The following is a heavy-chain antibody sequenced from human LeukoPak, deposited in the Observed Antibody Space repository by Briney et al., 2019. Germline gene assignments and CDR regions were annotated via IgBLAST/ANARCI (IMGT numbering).Heavy chain of an antibody. CDR3: ARGSVGYCSGGSCFYKSFDY. CDR2: IYSGGGT. CDR1: GFSVSHNY. V-gene: IGHV3-66*01. Sequence: QSGGSLRLSCAASGFSVSHNYITWVRQAPGKGLEWVSVIYSGGGTYYGASVKGRFTISRDNSKNTLYLQMGSLRAEDMAVYYCARGSVGYCSGGSCFYKSFDYWGQGTLVTVSS. D-gene: IGHD2-15*01. J-gene: IGHJ4*02.